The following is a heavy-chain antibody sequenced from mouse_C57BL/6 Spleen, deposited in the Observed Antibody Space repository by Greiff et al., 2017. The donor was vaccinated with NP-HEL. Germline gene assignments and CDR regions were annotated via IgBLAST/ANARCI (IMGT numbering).Heavy chain of an antibody. J-gene: IGHJ2*01. CDR2: IDPETGGT. D-gene: IGHD2-4*01. CDR1: GYTFTDYE. Sequence: VQLQQSGAELVRPGASVTLSCKASGYTFTDYEMHWVKQTPVHGLEWIGAIDPETGGTAYNQKFKGKAILTADKSSSTAYMELRSLTSEDSAVYYCTRTSYYYYEGYWGQGTTLTVSS. CDR3: TRTSYYYYEGY. V-gene: IGHV1-15*01.